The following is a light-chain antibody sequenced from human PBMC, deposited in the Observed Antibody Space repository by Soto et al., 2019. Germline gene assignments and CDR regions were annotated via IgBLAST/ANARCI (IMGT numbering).Light chain of an antibody. CDR3: QQYGSSPPYT. J-gene: IGKJ2*01. Sequence: EIVLTQSPGTLSLSPGERATLSCRVSQSVSSSYLAWYQQKPGQAPRLLIYGASSRATGIPDRFSGSGSGTDFTLTISRLPPEDFAVYYCQQYGSSPPYTFGQGTKLEIK. CDR1: QSVSSSY. V-gene: IGKV3-20*01. CDR2: GAS.